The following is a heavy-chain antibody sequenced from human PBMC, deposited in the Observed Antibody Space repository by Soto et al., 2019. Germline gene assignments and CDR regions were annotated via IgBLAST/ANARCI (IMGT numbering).Heavy chain of an antibody. V-gene: IGHV1-18*04. CDR1: GYTFRTHG. CDR3: ASWAGQVRDFGGPLDY. J-gene: IGHJ4*02. D-gene: IGHD4-17*01. CDR2: ISGYNGNT. Sequence: ASVKVSCKASGYTFRTHGVSWVRRAPGQGLEWMGWISGYNGNTDYAQKFQGRVTMTTETSTNTAYMELRSLRSDDTALYYCASWAGQVRDFGGPLDYWGQGTLVTVSS.